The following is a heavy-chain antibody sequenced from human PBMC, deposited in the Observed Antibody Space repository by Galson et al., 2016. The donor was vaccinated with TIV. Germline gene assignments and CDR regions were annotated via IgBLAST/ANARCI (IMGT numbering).Heavy chain of an antibody. V-gene: IGHV3-30*02. Sequence: SLRLSCAASGFTFSTYVMHWVRQAPGKGLQWVAFVRYDGSHKNYAESVKGRFTISRDNSKYTLYLQMNSLRAEDTAVYYCAKGMAIFGVIPPWGGMDVWGQGTTVTVSS. D-gene: IGHD3-3*01. CDR2: VRYDGSHK. J-gene: IGHJ6*02. CDR1: GFTFSTYV. CDR3: AKGMAIFGVIPPWGGMDV.